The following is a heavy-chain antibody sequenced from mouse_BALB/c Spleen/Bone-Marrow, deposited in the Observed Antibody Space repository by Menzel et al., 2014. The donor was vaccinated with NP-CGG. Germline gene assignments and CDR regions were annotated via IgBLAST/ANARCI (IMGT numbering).Heavy chain of an antibody. CDR3: ARDRGLTYFDY. CDR1: GFTFTDYY. CDR2: IRNKANGYTT. J-gene: IGHJ2*01. V-gene: IGHV7-3*02. D-gene: IGHD2-4*01. Sequence: EVQLVESGGGLVQLGDSLRLSCATSGFTFTDYYMNWIRQPPGEALEWLGFIRNKANGYTTEYSASVKGRFTISRDNSQSILYLQMNTLRAEDSATYYCARDRGLTYFDYWGQGTTLTVSS.